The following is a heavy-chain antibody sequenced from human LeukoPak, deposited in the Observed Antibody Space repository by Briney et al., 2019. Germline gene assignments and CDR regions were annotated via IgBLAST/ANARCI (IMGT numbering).Heavy chain of an antibody. CDR3: ARVVGRSSRWYYYYYMDV. V-gene: IGHV1-69*13. D-gene: IGHD6-13*01. J-gene: IGHJ6*03. Sequence: GASVKVSCKASGGTFSSYAISWVRQAPGQGLEWMGGITPIFGTANYAQKFQGRVTITADESTSTAYMELSSLRSEDTAVYYWARVVGRSSRWYYYYYMDVWGKGTTVTISS. CDR2: ITPIFGTA. CDR1: GGTFSSYA.